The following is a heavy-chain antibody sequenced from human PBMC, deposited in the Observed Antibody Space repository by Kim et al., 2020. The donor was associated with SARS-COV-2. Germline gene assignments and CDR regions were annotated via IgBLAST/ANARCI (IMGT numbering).Heavy chain of an antibody. J-gene: IGHJ6*02. CDR2: T. V-gene: IGHV4-4*08. CDR3: ARTYYYGMDV. Sequence: TNYNPSLKSRDPLSVDTAKNQFSLKLSSVTAADTAVYYCARTYYYGMDVWGQGTTVTVSS.